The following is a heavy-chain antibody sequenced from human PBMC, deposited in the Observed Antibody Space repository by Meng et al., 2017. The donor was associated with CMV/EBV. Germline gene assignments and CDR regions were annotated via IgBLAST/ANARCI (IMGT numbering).Heavy chain of an antibody. Sequence: CKASGYTFTGYYMHWVRQAPGQGLEWMGWINPNSGGTNYAQKFQGRVTMTRDTSISTAYMELSRLRSDDTAVYYCARGISKRDWFDPWGQGTLVTVSS. CDR2: INPNSGGT. V-gene: IGHV1-2*02. CDR3: ARGISKRDWFDP. J-gene: IGHJ5*02. D-gene: IGHD6-13*01. CDR1: GYTFTGYY.